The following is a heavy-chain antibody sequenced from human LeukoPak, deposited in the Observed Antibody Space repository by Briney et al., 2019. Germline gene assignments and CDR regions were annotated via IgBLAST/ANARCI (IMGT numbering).Heavy chain of an antibody. J-gene: IGHJ6*02. Sequence: GGSLRLSCAASGFTFSSYSMNWVRQAPGKGLEWIPSISSSTTYIFYADSVRGRFTISRDNAKNSLYLQMNSLRAEDTAVYYCARPSTRSTSYYYYYYGMNVWGRGTTVTVSS. V-gene: IGHV3-21*01. CDR1: GFTFSSYS. CDR2: ISSSTTYI. D-gene: IGHD2/OR15-2a*01. CDR3: ARPSTRSTSYYYYYYGMNV.